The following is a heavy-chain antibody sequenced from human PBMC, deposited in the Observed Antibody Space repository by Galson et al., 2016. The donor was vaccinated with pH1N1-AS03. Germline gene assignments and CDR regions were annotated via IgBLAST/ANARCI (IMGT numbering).Heavy chain of an antibody. J-gene: IGHJ2*01. CDR1: GFSFRSYA. D-gene: IGHD5/OR15-5a*01. CDR3: AKDYTGSNWVYNWYFDF. Sequence: SLRLSCAASGFSFRSYALSWVRQAPGKGLEWVPGISGSGEMTFYADSVKGRFTISRDTSRNTVYLQMNSLSAEDTAVYICAKDYTGSNWVYNWYFDFWGRGTLVTVSS. V-gene: IGHV3-23*01. CDR2: ISGSGEMT.